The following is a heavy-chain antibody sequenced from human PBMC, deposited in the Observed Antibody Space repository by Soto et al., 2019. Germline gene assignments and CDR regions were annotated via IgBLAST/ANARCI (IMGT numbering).Heavy chain of an antibody. V-gene: IGHV3-33*01. CDR2: IWYDGTKR. D-gene: IGHD6-19*01. CDR1: GFSLRTSG. CDR3: SGDVVTAVAGSVNVFDP. Sequence: QVQLVESGGGVVQSGRSLTLSCAASGFSLRTSGMHWLRRAPGKGLEWVGFIWYDGTKRFYANSVKGRSTISKDNSNNSLYLQMSGVRAEDTAVYYCSGDVVTAVAGSVNVFDPWGQGTLVTVSS. J-gene: IGHJ5*02.